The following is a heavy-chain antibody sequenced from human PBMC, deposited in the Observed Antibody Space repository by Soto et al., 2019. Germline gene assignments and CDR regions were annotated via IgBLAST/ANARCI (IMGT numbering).Heavy chain of an antibody. V-gene: IGHV1-46*01. D-gene: IGHD6-13*01. J-gene: IGHJ4*02. Sequence: ASVKVSCKASGYTLTIYYMHWVRQAPGQGLEWVGIINPSGGDTSYAQKFQGRVTMTGDTSTSTVYMELTSPRYEDTAVYYCARGPLYSSSWSFDYWGQGTRVTVSS. CDR3: ARGPLYSSSWSFDY. CDR1: GYTLTIYY. CDR2: INPSGGDT.